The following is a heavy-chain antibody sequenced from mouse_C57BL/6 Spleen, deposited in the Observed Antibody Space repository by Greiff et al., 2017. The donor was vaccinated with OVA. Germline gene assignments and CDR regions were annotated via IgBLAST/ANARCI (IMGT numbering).Heavy chain of an antibody. J-gene: IGHJ2*01. CDR2: IRNKANNHAT. CDR3: TRDGNYEQGFDY. CDR1: GFTFSDAW. D-gene: IGHD2-1*01. V-gene: IGHV6-6*01. Sequence: EVHLVESGGGLVQPGGSMKLSCAASGFTFSDAWMDWVRQSPEKGLEWVAEIRNKANNHATYYAESVKGRFTISRDDSKSSVYLQMNSLRAEDTGIYYCTRDGNYEQGFDYWGQGTTLTVSS.